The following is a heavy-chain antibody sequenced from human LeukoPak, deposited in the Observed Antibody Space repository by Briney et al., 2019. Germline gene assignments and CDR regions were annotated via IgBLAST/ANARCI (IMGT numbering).Heavy chain of an antibody. V-gene: IGHV1-2*02. CDR2: INPNSGGT. Sequence: GASVKVSCKASGYTFTSYYMHWVRQAPGQGLEWMGWINPNSGGTNYAQKFQGRVTMTRDTSISTAYMELSRLRSDDTAVYYCARDSAEVYAIFDYWGQGTLVTVSS. CDR1: GYTFTSYY. J-gene: IGHJ4*02. CDR3: ARDSAEVYAIFDY. D-gene: IGHD2-8*01.